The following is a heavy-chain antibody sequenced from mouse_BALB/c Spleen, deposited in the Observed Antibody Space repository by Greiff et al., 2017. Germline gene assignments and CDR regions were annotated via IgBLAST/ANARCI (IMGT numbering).Heavy chain of an antibody. Sequence: VQLQQSGAELARPGASVKLSCKASGYTFTSYWMQWVKQRPGQGLEWIGAIYPGDGDTRYTQKFKGKATLTADKSSSTAYMQLSSLASEDSAVYYCARWDYDYAMDYWGQGTSVTVSS. J-gene: IGHJ4*01. D-gene: IGHD1-1*01. CDR3: ARWDYDYAMDY. CDR1: GYTFTSYW. CDR2: IYPGDGDT. V-gene: IGHV1-87*01.